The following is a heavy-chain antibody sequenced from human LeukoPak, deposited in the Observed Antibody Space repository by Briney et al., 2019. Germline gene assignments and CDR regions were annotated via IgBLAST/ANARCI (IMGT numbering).Heavy chain of an antibody. CDR1: RFTFSSYW. V-gene: IGHV3-7*01. CDR3: ARDCLWFGAFDY. CDR2: IKQDGSEK. J-gene: IGHJ4*02. Sequence: GGSLRLSCAASRFTFSSYWMSWVRQAPGKGLEWVANIKQDGSEKYYVDSVKGRFTISRDNAKNSLYLQMNSLRAEDTAVYYCARDCLWFGAFDYWGQGTLVTVSS. D-gene: IGHD3-10*01.